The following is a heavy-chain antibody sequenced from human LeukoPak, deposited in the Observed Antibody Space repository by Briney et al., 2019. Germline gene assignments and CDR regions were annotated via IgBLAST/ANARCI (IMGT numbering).Heavy chain of an antibody. V-gene: IGHV3-66*01. CDR1: GFTISSNY. Sequence: GGSLSLTCAASGFTISSNYMSWVRQAPGKGLEWVSVIYRGGATYYADSVKDRFTISRDISKNTLFLQMNSLRAEDTAVYFCARDGSDSLYFDYLRQGSLVTASP. CDR3: ARDGSDSLYFDY. CDR2: IYRGGAT. J-gene: IGHJ4*02. D-gene: IGHD2-2*03.